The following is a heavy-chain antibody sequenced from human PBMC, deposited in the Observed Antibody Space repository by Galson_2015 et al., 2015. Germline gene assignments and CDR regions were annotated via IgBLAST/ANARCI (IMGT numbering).Heavy chain of an antibody. V-gene: IGHV3-21*01. CDR1: GFTFSSYS. CDR2: ISSSSSYI. CDR3: ARFGSLYYYGSGKVCDY. Sequence: SLRLSCAASGFTFSSYSMNWVRQAPGKGLEWVSSISSSSSYIYYADSVKGRFTISRDNAKNSLYLQMNSLRAEDTAVYYCARFGSLYYYGSGKVCDYWGQGTLVTVSS. J-gene: IGHJ4*02. D-gene: IGHD3-10*01.